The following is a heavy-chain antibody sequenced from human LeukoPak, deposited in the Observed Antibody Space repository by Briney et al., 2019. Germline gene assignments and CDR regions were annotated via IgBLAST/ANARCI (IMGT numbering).Heavy chain of an antibody. V-gene: IGHV3-30*18. CDR2: ISYDGSDK. CDR3: AKDGLSGSAQRYYFDY. J-gene: IGHJ4*02. D-gene: IGHD3-22*01. Sequence: GGSLRLSCAASGFTFSRYGMHWVRQAPGKGLEWVATISYDGSDKWYGDSVKGRFTISRDNSQNSLYLQMNSLRAEDTAVYYCAKDGLSGSAQRYYFDYWGQETLVTVSS. CDR1: GFTFSRYG.